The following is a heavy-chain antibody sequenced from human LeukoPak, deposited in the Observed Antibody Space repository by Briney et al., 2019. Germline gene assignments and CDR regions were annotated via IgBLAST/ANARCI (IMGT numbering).Heavy chain of an antibody. CDR2: IKSKTDGGTT. CDR1: GFTFSNAW. D-gene: IGHD5-18*01. J-gene: IGHJ4*02. Sequence: GGSLRLSCAASGFTFSNAWMSWVRQAPGKGLEWVGRIKSKTDGGTTDYAAPVKGRFTISRDDSKNTLYLQMNSLETEDTAVYYCTTRAAMVTPDYWGQGTLVTVSS. V-gene: IGHV3-15*01. CDR3: TTRAAMVTPDY.